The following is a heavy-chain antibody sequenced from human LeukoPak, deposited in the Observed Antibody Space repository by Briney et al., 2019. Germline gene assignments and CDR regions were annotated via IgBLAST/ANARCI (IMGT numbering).Heavy chain of an antibody. J-gene: IGHJ4*02. CDR1: GFTFSSYT. V-gene: IGHV3-21*01. Sequence: PGGSLRLSCAASGFTFSSYTMNWVRQAPGKGLEWISSISGSSSTYIYYSDSVQGRFTISRDNAKNSLSLQMNSLRAEDTAVYYCAKEGEMATSYDYWGQGTLVTVSS. CDR3: AKEGEMATSYDY. D-gene: IGHD5-24*01. CDR2: ISGSSSTYI.